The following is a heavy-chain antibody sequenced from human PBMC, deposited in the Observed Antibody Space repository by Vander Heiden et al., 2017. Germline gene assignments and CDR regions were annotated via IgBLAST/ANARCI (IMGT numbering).Heavy chain of an antibody. CDR2: IYYSDGKT. CDR3: ARGFDYSKNGY. Sequence: QVQLQESGPGLVKPSPPLSPTCSVSGGSISSGGSYWSWIRQHPGKGLEWIGYIYYSDGKTYYNPSLKSRVTISVDTSKNQVSLKLSSVTAADTAMYYCARGFDYSKNGYWGQGILVTVSS. CDR1: GGSISSGGSY. V-gene: IGHV4-31*03. D-gene: IGHD4-4*01. J-gene: IGHJ4*02.